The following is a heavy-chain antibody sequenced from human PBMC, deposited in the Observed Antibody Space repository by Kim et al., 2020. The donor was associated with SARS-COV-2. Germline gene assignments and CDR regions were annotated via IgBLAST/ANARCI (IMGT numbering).Heavy chain of an antibody. CDR3: ARGRSGYDGFFFDY. V-gene: IGHV6-1*01. J-gene: IGHJ4*02. D-gene: IGHD5-12*01. Sequence: AVSVKGRITIKTEPSKNPFSLQLNSVPPEDTAVYYCARGRSGYDGFFFDYWGQGTLVTVSS.